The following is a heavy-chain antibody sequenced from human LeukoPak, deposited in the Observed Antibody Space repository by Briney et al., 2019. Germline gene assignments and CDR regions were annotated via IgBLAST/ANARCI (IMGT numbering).Heavy chain of an antibody. CDR3: ARGSSGWLPSDAFDI. Sequence: GASVKVSCKASGYSFVGYGITWVRQAPGQGLEWMGWFNPENGNTNYAQKVQGRVTMTADTSTSTSYMELRSLRSDDTAVYYCARGSSGWLPSDAFDIWGQGTMVTVSS. J-gene: IGHJ3*02. CDR1: GYSFVGYG. D-gene: IGHD6-19*01. CDR2: FNPENGNT. V-gene: IGHV1-18*01.